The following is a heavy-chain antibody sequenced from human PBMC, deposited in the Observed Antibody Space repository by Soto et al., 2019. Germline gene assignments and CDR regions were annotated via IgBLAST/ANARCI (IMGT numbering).Heavy chain of an antibody. V-gene: IGHV3-53*01. CDR3: ARERSLRCGEFPPNTFEV. CDR1: GFTVSDNY. J-gene: IGHJ3*01. Sequence: GGSLRLSCAASGFTVSDNYMDWVRQAPGKGLEWVSVIYSGSATKYADSVRGRFTISRDNAKNTVYLQINSLIAEDTAVYYCARERSLRCGEFPPNTFEVWGQGTMVTVSS. D-gene: IGHD3-10*01. CDR2: IYSGSAT.